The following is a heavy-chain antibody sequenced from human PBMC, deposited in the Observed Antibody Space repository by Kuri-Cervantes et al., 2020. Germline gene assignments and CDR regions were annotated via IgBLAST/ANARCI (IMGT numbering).Heavy chain of an antibody. CDR2: ISSNGGST. V-gene: IGHV3-64*02. Sequence: GESLKISCAASGFTFSRYSMNWVRQAPGKGLEYVSAISSNGGSTYYADSVKGRFTISRDKSKNTLYLQMGSLRAEEMAVYYCARDTRCSGELLFVYWGQGTLVTVSS. D-gene: IGHD3-10*01. J-gene: IGHJ4*02. CDR1: GFTFSRYS. CDR3: ARDTRCSGELLFVY.